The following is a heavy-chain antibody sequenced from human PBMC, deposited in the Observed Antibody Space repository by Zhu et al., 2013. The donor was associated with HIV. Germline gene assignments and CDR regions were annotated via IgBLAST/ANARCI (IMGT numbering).Heavy chain of an antibody. Sequence: QVQLVQSGAEVKKPGSSVKVSCKASGGTFSSYTISWVRQAPGQGLEWMGRIIPILGIANYAQKFQGRVTITADKSTSTAYMELSSLRSEDTAVYYCARSVGNGVGVYWGQGTLVTVSS. CDR3: ARSVGNGVGVY. CDR2: IIPILGIA. V-gene: IGHV1-69*02. D-gene: IGHD1-26*01. J-gene: IGHJ4*02. CDR1: GGTFSSYT.